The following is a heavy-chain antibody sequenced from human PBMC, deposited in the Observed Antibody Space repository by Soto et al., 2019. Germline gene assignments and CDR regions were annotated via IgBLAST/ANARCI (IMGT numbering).Heavy chain of an antibody. CDR2: ISGSCGST. J-gene: IGHJ4*02. CDR1: GFTFSSFA. V-gene: IGHV3-23*01. CDR3: AKDRKSGSGWYWDY. Sequence: EVQLLESGGGLVQPGGSLRLSCAASGFTFSSFAMSWVRQAPGKGLEWVSGISGSCGSTYYADSVEGRFTISRDNSKNTLYLQMNSLRGEDTAVYYCAKDRKSGSGWYWDYWGQGTLVTVSS. D-gene: IGHD6-19*01.